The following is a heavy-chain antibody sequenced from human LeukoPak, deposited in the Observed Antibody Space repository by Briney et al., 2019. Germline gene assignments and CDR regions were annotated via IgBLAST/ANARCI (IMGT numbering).Heavy chain of an antibody. CDR2: MNPNSGNT. Sequence: ASVKVSCKASGYTFTSYDINWVRQATGQGLEWMGWMNPNSGNTGYAQKFQGRVTMTRNTSISTAYMELSSLRSEDTAVYYCARAVPRYSSGWYGLNYWGQGTLVTVSS. V-gene: IGHV1-8*01. J-gene: IGHJ4*02. CDR1: GYTFTSYD. D-gene: IGHD6-19*01. CDR3: ARAVPRYSSGWYGLNY.